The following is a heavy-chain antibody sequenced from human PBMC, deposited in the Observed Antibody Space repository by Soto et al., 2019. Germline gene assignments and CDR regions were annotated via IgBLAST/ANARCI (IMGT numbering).Heavy chain of an antibody. CDR3: ATESGSTYGYFDH. CDR2: ISNSGST. Sequence: SETLSLTCTVSGGSVTSDEDYWTWIRQSPGKGLEWIGYISNSGSTGYNPSLKTRLSMSADRSKNQFTLRLTSVTAADTAVYFCATESGSTYGYFDHWGQGTQVTVSS. D-gene: IGHD5-18*01. CDR1: GGSVTSDEDY. J-gene: IGHJ4*02. V-gene: IGHV4-30-4*01.